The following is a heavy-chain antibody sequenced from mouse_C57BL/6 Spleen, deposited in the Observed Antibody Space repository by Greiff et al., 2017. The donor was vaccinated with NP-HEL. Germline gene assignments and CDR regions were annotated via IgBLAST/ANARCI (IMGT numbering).Heavy chain of an antibody. CDR1: GYAFSSSW. V-gene: IGHV1-82*01. Sequence: QVQLQQSGPELVKPGASVKISCKASGYAFSSSWMNWVKQRPGKGLEWIGRIYPGDGDTNYNGKFKGKATLTADKSSSTAYMQLSSLTSEDSAVYFCARWRYGSSKDAMDYWGQGTSVTVSS. D-gene: IGHD1-1*01. CDR3: ARWRYGSSKDAMDY. CDR2: IYPGDGDT. J-gene: IGHJ4*01.